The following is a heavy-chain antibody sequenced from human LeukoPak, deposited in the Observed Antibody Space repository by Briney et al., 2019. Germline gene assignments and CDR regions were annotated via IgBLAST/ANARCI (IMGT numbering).Heavy chain of an antibody. CDR2: ISAYNGHT. D-gene: IGHD6-19*01. J-gene: IGHJ4*02. CDR3: VRGVAVAGTGGSY. V-gene: IGHV1-18*01. Sequence: ATLKVSCTVSGYTFTSDGISWVRHAPGPGHEWMGWISAYNGHTKYAQKLQGRVAMPTDTSTSTAYMELRSLRSDETAVYYCVRGVAVAGTGGSYWGQGNLVTVSS. CDR1: GYTFTSDG.